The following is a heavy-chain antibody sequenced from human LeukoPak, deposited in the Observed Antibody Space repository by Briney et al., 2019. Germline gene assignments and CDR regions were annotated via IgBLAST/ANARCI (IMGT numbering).Heavy chain of an antibody. J-gene: IGHJ3*02. CDR1: GFTFSDYY. D-gene: IGHD1-1*01. CDR3: AKLWSTSRGAFDI. V-gene: IGHV3-23*01. CDR2: VISSGGST. Sequence: PGGSLRLSCAASGFTFSDYYMIWIRQAPGKGLEWVSGVISSGGSTYYADSVKGRFTISRDNSKNTLYLQMNSLRAEDTAVYYCAKLWSTSRGAFDIWGQGTMVTVSS.